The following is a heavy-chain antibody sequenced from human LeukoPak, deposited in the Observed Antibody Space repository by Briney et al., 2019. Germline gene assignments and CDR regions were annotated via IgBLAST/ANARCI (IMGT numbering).Heavy chain of an antibody. V-gene: IGHV3-7*01. Sequence: GGSLRLSCGASGFTLSSNWMTWVRQAPGRGLEWVASIKQDGSVKYYVDSVKGRFTISRDNARNSLSLQMNSLGVEDTAVYFCARWGQTSGYYYVDNWGQGNLVTVSS. CDR3: ARWGQTSGYYYVDN. J-gene: IGHJ4*02. CDR2: IKQDGSVK. D-gene: IGHD5-12*01. CDR1: GFTLSSNW.